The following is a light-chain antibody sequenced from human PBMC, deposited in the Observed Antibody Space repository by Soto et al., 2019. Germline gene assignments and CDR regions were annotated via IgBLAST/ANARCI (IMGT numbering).Light chain of an antibody. CDR2: GAS. Sequence: EIVLTQYPGTLSLSPGKRDTLSCMASQSISSSYLAWYQQRPGQAPRLLIYGASSRATGIPDRFSGSGSGTEFTLTISRLEPEDFAVYYCQQYGSSSWTVGQVTKVEIK. J-gene: IGKJ1*01. V-gene: IGKV3-20*01. CDR3: QQYGSSSWT. CDR1: QSISSSY.